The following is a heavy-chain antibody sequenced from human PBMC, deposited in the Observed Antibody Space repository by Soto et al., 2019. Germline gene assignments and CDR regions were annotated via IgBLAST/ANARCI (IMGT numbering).Heavy chain of an antibody. CDR1: GYTFTSYD. CDR2: MNPNSGNT. J-gene: IGHJ6*02. D-gene: IGHD2-15*01. CDR3: AREEYCSGGSCYYYYGMDV. Sequence: QVQLVQSGAEVKKPGASVKVSCKASGYTFTSYDINCVRQATGQGLEWMGWMNPNSGNTGYAQKFQGRVTMTRNTSISTAYMELSSLRSEDTAVYYCAREEYCSGGSCYYYYGMDVWGQGTTVTVSS. V-gene: IGHV1-8*01.